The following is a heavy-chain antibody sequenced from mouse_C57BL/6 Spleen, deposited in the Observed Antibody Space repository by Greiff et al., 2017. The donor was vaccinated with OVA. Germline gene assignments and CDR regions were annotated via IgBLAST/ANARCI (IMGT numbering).Heavy chain of an antibody. V-gene: IGHV5-9*01. Sequence: EVKVVESGGGLVKPGGSLKLSCAASGFTFSSYTMSWVRQTPEKRLEWVATISGGGGNTYYPDSVKGRFTISRDNAKNTLYLQMSSLRSEDTALYYCARKVITTVAYAMDYWGQGTSVTVSS. D-gene: IGHD1-1*01. CDR1: GFTFSSYT. J-gene: IGHJ4*01. CDR3: ARKVITTVAYAMDY. CDR2: ISGGGGNT.